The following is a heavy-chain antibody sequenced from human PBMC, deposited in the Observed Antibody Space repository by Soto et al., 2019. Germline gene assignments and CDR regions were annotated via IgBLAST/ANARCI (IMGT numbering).Heavy chain of an antibody. CDR1: GFSLSTSGVC. CDR3: ARSYSSGWYYYYYGMDV. D-gene: IGHD6-19*01. CDR2: IDWDDDK. J-gene: IGHJ6*02. V-gene: IGHV2-70*01. Sequence: SGPTLVNPTQTVTLTCTFSGFSLSTSGVCVSWIRQPPGKALEWLALIDWDDDKYYSTSLKTRLTISKDTSKNKVVLTMTNMDPLDTATYYCARSYSSGWYYYYYGMDVWGQGTTVAVYS.